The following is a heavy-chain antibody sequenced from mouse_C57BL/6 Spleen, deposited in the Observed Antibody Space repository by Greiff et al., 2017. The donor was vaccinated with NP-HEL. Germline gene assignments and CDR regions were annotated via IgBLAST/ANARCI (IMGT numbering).Heavy chain of an antibody. V-gene: IGHV1-80*01. CDR3: ARPVVGSDWYFDV. CDR2: IYPGDGDT. D-gene: IGHD1-1*01. Sequence: VQLQQSGAELVKPGASVKISCKASGYAFSSYWMNWVKQRPGKGLEWIGQIYPGDGDTNYNGKFKGKATLTADKSSSTACMQLSSLTSEDSAVYFCARPVVGSDWYFDVWGTGTTVTVSS. J-gene: IGHJ1*03. CDR1: GYAFSSYW.